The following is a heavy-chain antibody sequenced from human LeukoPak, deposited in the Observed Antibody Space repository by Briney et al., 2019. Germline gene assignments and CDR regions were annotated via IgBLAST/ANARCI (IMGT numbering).Heavy chain of an antibody. V-gene: IGHV4-39*01. D-gene: IGHD3-3*01. J-gene: IGHJ4*02. CDR2: IYYSGTT. CDR1: GGSISSSSYS. CDR3: ARLRFDFWSGYTHPYFDY. Sequence: TSETLSLTCTVSGGSISSSSYSWGWIRQPPGKGLEWIGSIYYSGTTYYNPSLKSRVTISVDTSKIQFSLKLSSVAATDTAVYFCARLRFDFWSGYTHPYFDYWGQGTLATVSS.